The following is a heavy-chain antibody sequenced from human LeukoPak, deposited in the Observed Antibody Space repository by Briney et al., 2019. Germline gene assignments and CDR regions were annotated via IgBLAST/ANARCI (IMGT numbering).Heavy chain of an antibody. CDR3: ATPDYDILTSRAFDI. CDR2: IIPIFGTA. V-gene: IGHV1-69*06. Sequence: ASVKVSCKASGGTFSSYAISWVRQAPGQGLEWMGGIIPIFGTANYAQKFQGRVTITADKSTSTAYVELSSLRSEDTAVYYCATPDYDILTSRAFDIWGQGTMVTVSS. CDR1: GGTFSSYA. J-gene: IGHJ3*02. D-gene: IGHD3-9*01.